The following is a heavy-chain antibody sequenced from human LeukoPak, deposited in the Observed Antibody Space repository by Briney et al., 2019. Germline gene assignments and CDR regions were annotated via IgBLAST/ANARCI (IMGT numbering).Heavy chain of an antibody. CDR1: GFTFSDYY. CDR2: IFYSGST. D-gene: IGHD3-10*01. Sequence: PGGSLRLSCAASGFTFSDYYMSWIRQAPGKGLEWIGNIFYSGSTYYSPSLKSRVTISLDTSRNQFSLKLNSVTAADTAVYYCAKSNGYGLVDIWGQGTMVTVSS. CDR3: AKSNGYGLVDI. J-gene: IGHJ3*02. V-gene: IGHV4-34*12.